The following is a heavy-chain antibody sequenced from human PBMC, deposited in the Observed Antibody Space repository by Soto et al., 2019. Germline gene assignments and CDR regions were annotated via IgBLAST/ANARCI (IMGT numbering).Heavy chain of an antibody. CDR2: ITGTGGDT. V-gene: IGHV3-23*01. Sequence: EVQLLEAGGGLVQPGWSLRISCAASGFPLSTYGMSWVRQAPGKGLEWVSSITGTGGDTYYADSVKGRFTSSRDNSNNMLYLQMNSLRVEDTAVYYCARIRGYWYGLDVWGQGTTITVSS. J-gene: IGHJ6*02. CDR3: ARIRGYWYGLDV. CDR1: GFPLSTYG.